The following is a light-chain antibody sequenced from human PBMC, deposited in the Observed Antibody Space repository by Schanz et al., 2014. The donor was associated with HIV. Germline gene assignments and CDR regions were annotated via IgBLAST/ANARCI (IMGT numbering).Light chain of an antibody. CDR2: GNS. V-gene: IGLV1-40*01. J-gene: IGLJ2*01. CDR1: SSNIGAGFD. CDR3: ATWDISRNGPV. Sequence: QSVLAQPPSVSGAPGQRVTISCTGSSSNIGAGFDVHWYQLLPGTAPKLLIYGNSNRPSGVPDRFSGSKSGTSASLVISGLQSEDEADYFCATWDISRNGPVFGGGTKVTVL.